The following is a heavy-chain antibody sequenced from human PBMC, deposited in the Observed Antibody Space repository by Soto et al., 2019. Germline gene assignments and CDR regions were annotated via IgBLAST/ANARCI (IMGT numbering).Heavy chain of an antibody. CDR2: IYYSGST. V-gene: IGHV4-31*03. Sequence: SETLSLTCTVSGGSXSSGGYYWSWIRQHPGKGLEWIGYIYYSGSTYYNPSLKSRVTISVDTSKNQFSLKLSSVTAADTAVYYCARDSYDILTGIYYYGMEVWGQGTTVTVSS. J-gene: IGHJ6*02. CDR1: GGSXSSGGYY. CDR3: ARDSYDILTGIYYYGMEV. D-gene: IGHD3-9*01.